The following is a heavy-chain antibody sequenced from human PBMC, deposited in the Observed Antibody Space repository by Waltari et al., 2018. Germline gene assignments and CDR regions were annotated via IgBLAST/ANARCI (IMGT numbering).Heavy chain of an antibody. J-gene: IGHJ4*02. V-gene: IGHV3-23*01. CDR2: ISGSGGST. CDR1: GFTFSSYA. Sequence: EVQLLESGGGLVQPGGSLRLSCAASGFTFSSYAMSWVRQAPGKGLEWVSAISGSGGSTYYADSGKGRFTISRDNSKNTLYLQMNSLRAEDTAVYYCAKDVGYCSGGSCYYFDYWGQGTLVTVSS. D-gene: IGHD2-15*01. CDR3: AKDVGYCSGGSCYYFDY.